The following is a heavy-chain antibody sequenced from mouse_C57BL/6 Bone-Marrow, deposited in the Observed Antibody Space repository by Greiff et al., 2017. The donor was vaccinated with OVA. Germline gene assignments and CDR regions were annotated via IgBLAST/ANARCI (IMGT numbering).Heavy chain of an antibody. D-gene: IGHD1-1*01. V-gene: IGHV5-4*01. CDR3: ARDRGSSWGYYAMDD. Sequence: EVQGVESGGGLVKPGGSLKLSCAASGFTFSSYAMSWVRQTPEKRLEWVATISDGGSYTYYPDNVKGRFTISRDNAKNNLYLQMSHLKSEDTAMYYCARDRGSSWGYYAMDDWGQGTSVTVSS. J-gene: IGHJ4*01. CDR1: GFTFSSYA. CDR2: ISDGGSYT.